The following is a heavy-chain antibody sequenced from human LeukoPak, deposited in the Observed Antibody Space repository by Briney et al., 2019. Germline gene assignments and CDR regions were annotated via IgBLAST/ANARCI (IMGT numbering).Heavy chain of an antibody. CDR1: GFTFSSYA. D-gene: IGHD3-10*01. CDR2: ISGGGASGGRT. Sequence: GGSLRLSCAASGFTFSSYAMSWVRQAPGKGLEWVSAISGGGASGGRTYYADAVKGRFTISSDNSKNTLYLQMNSLRAEDTAVFYCAKDYYYGSGSYYTEFDYWGQGTLVTVSS. CDR3: AKDYYYGSGSYYTEFDY. V-gene: IGHV3-23*01. J-gene: IGHJ4*02.